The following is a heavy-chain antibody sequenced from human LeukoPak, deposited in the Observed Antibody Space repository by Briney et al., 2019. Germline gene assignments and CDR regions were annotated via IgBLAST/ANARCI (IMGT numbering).Heavy chain of an antibody. D-gene: IGHD3-9*01. CDR2: IYHSGST. V-gene: IGHV4-38-2*02. CDR3: ARGKNDILTGYYRGLQFDP. Sequence: SETLSLTCTVSGYSISSGNYWDWIRQPPGKGLEWIGSIYHSGSTYYNPSLKSRVTISVDTSKNQFSLKLSSVTAADTAVYYCARGKNDILTGYYRGLQFDPWGQGTLVTVSS. CDR1: GYSISSGNY. J-gene: IGHJ5*02.